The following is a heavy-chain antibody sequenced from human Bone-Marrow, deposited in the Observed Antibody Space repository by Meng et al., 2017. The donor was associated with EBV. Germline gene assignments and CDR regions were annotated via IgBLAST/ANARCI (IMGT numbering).Heavy chain of an antibody. Sequence: QVQLGESGAEVKKPGASGKVSCKASGYTFSGYYMHWVRQAPGQGLEWMGRINPNSGGTNYAQKFQGRVTMSRDTSISTAYMELSRLRSDDTALYYCARDLTNDYFDYWGQGTLVTVSS. CDR2: INPNSGGT. D-gene: IGHD3-3*01. CDR1: GYTFSGYY. CDR3: ARDLTNDYFDY. V-gene: IGHV1-2*06. J-gene: IGHJ4*02.